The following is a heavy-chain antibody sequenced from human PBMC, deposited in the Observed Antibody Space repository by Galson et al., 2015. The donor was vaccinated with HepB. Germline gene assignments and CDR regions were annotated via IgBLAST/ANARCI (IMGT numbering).Heavy chain of an antibody. D-gene: IGHD6-13*01. J-gene: IGHJ4*02. CDR1: GGSFSGYY. CDR2: IYYSGST. CDR3: ARGSWVAAGYFDY. V-gene: IGHV4-34*01. Sequence: SETLSLTCAVYGGSFSGYYWSWIRQPPGKGLEWIGSIYYSGSTYYNPSLKSRVTISVDTSKNQFSLKLSSVTAADTAVYYCARGSWVAAGYFDYRGQGTLVTVSS.